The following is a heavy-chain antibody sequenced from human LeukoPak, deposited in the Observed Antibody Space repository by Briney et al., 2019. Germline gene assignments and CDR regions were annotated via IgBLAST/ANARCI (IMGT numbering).Heavy chain of an antibody. CDR1: GFTFDDYS. Sequence: GGSLRLSCAASGFTFDDYSMHWVRQVPGTGLEWVSLIRWDGGTTNYADSVKGRFTISRDNAKNSLYLQMNSLRAEDTAVYYCARVSSHYYGSGSYYTHWGQGTLVTVSS. V-gene: IGHV3-43*01. J-gene: IGHJ4*02. CDR3: ARVSSHYYGSGSYYTH. D-gene: IGHD3-10*01. CDR2: IRWDGGTT.